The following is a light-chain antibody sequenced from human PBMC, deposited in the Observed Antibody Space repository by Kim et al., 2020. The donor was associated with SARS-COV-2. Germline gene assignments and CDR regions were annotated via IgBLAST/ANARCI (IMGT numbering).Light chain of an antibody. CDR2: GAS. J-gene: IGKJ4*01. Sequence: EIVMTQSPATLSGSPGERATLSCRASQSVSSSLAWYQQNPGQAPRLIIYGASTRATGIPDRFSGSGSGTEFTLTISNLQSEDIAVYYCQQYNKWPPLTFGGGTKVDIK. CDR1: QSVSSS. V-gene: IGKV3-15*01. CDR3: QQYNKWPPLT.